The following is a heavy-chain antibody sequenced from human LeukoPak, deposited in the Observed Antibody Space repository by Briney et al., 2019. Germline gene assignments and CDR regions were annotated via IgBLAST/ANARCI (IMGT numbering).Heavy chain of an antibody. CDR1: GFTFSSYG. D-gene: IGHD3-16*02. J-gene: IGHJ4*02. V-gene: IGHV3-23*01. CDR2: ISGSGGST. CDR3: AKSSMITFGGVIVQFDY. Sequence: GGSLRHSCAASGFTFSSYGMSWVRQAPGKGLEWVSAISGSGGSTYYADSVKGRFTISRDNSKNTLYLQMNSLRAEDTAVYYCAKSSMITFGGVIVQFDYWGQGTLVTVSS.